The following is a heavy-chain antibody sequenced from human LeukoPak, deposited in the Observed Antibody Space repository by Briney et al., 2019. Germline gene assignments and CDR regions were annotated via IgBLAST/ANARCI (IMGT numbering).Heavy chain of an antibody. D-gene: IGHD6-25*01. Sequence: SETLSLTCTVSGGSISSYYWSWIRQPAGKGLEWIGRVYTSGSTNYNPSLKSRVTMSVDTSKNQFSLKLSSVTAADTAVYCCARRSSGSGAFDIWGQGTMVTVSS. CDR3: ARRSSGSGAFDI. CDR1: GGSISSYY. J-gene: IGHJ3*02. V-gene: IGHV4-4*07. CDR2: VYTSGST.